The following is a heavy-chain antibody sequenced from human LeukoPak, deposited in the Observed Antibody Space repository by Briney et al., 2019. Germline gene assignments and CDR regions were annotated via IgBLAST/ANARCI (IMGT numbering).Heavy chain of an antibody. CDR1: GFTFSSYG. D-gene: IGHD7-27*01. V-gene: IGHV3-33*01. CDR3: ARWGRTGDKYYFDY. Sequence: GRSLRLSCAASGFTFSSYGMHWVRQAPGKGLEWVAVIWYDGSNKYYADSVKGRFTISRDNSKNTLYLQMNSLRAEDTAVYYCARWGRTGDKYYFDYWGQGTLVTVSS. J-gene: IGHJ4*02. CDR2: IWYDGSNK.